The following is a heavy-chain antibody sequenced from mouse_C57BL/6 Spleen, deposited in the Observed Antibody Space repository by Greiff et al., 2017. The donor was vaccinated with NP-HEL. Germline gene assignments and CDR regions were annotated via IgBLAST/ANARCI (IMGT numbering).Heavy chain of an antibody. V-gene: IGHV14-4*01. CDR2: IDPENGDT. J-gene: IGHJ1*03. CDR3: TRATVVDWYFDV. D-gene: IGHD1-1*01. Sequence: VQLQQSGAELVRPGASVKLSCTASGFNIKDDYMHWVKQRPEQGLEWIGWIDPENGDTEYASKFQGKATITADTSSNTAYLQPSSLTSEDTAVYYCTRATVVDWYFDVWGTGTTVTVSS. CDR1: GFNIKDDY.